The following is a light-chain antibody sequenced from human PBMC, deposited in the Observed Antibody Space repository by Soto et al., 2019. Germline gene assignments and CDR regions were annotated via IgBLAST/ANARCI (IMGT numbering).Light chain of an antibody. CDR2: GAS. Sequence: EIVLTQSPGTLSLSPGERATLSCRASQSVSSSYLAWYQQKPGQAPRLLLYGASSRATGIPDRFSGSGSGTDFTLTISRLEPEDFAVYHCQQYGNSPLTFGGGTKVEIK. CDR1: QSVSSSY. CDR3: QQYGNSPLT. J-gene: IGKJ4*01. V-gene: IGKV3-20*01.